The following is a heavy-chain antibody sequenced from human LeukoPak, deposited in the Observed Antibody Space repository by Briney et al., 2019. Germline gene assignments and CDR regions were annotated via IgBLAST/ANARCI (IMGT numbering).Heavy chain of an antibody. J-gene: IGHJ3*02. Sequence: GASVKVSCKASGGTFSSYAISWVRQAPGQGLEWMGGIIPIFGTANYAQKFQGRVTITADESTSTAHMELSSLRSEDTAVYYCASAKVATIGHGAFDIWGQGTMVTVSS. CDR1: GGTFSSYA. CDR3: ASAKVATIGHGAFDI. CDR2: IIPIFGTA. V-gene: IGHV1-69*01. D-gene: IGHD5-12*01.